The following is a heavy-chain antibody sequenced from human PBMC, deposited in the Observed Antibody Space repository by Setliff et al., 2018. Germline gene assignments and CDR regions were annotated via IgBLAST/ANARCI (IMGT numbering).Heavy chain of an antibody. CDR1: GYTFSSYA. D-gene: IGHD4-17*01. J-gene: IGHJ4*02. CDR2: INTITGNP. Sequence: ASVKVSCKASGYTFSSYAMNWVRQAPGQGLEWMGRINTITGNPTYAQGFTGRFVFSRDNSQNTVFLQVNSLRPEDTAVYYCARGHTTVSTGYWGQGTLVTVSS. V-gene: IGHV7-4-1*02. CDR3: ARGHTTVSTGY.